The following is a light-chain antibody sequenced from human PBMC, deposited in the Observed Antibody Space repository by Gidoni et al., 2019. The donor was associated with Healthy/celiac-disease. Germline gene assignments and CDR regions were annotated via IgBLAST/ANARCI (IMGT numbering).Light chain of an antibody. CDR3: QQYYSTPET. CDR1: QSVLYSSNNKNY. Sequence: DIVMTQSPDSLAVSLGERATINCKSSQSVLYSSNNKNYLAWYQQKPGQPPKLLIDWASTRESGVPDRFSGSGSGTDFTLTISSLQAEDVAGYYCQQYYSTPETFGRGTKVEIK. CDR2: WAS. V-gene: IGKV4-1*01. J-gene: IGKJ1*01.